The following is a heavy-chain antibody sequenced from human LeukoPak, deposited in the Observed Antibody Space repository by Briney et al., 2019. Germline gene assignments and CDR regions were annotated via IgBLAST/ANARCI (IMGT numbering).Heavy chain of an antibody. V-gene: IGHV1-2*06. CDR3: ARERTSITMVRGVIIYY. CDR2: INPNSGGT. Sequence: ASVKVSCKASGGTFSSYAISWVRQAPGQGLEWMGRINPNSGGTNYAQKFQGRVTMTRDTSISTAYMELSRLRSDDTAVYYCARERTSITMVRGVIIYYWGQGTLVTVSS. CDR1: GGTFSSYA. D-gene: IGHD3-10*01. J-gene: IGHJ4*02.